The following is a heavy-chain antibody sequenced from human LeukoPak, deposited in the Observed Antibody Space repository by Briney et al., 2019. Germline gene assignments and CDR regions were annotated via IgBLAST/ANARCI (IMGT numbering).Heavy chain of an antibody. J-gene: IGHJ4*02. CDR3: ARADYYYDSSGYLGFDY. D-gene: IGHD3-22*01. Sequence: GGSLRLSCAASGFTLSTYSMNWVRQAPGKGLEWVSYISSRGRTIYYAYSVNGRFTISRANAKNSLYLQMNSLRAEDTAVYYCARADYYYDSSGYLGFDYWGQGTLVTVSS. CDR2: ISSRGRTI. CDR1: GFTLSTYS. V-gene: IGHV3-48*01.